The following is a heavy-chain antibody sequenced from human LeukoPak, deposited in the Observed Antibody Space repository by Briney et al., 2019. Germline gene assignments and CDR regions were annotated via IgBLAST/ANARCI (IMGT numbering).Heavy chain of an antibody. D-gene: IGHD2-2*02. V-gene: IGHV3-23*01. CDR1: GFTFSSYA. Sequence: GGSLRLSCAASGFTFSSYAMSWVRQAPGKGLEWVSAISGSGGSTYYADSVKGRFTISRDNSKNTLYLQMNSLRAEDTALYYCAKDINPDIVVVPAAIKYYYYYGMDVWGQGTTVTVSS. CDR2: ISGSGGST. CDR3: AKDINPDIVVVPAAIKYYYYYGMDV. J-gene: IGHJ6*02.